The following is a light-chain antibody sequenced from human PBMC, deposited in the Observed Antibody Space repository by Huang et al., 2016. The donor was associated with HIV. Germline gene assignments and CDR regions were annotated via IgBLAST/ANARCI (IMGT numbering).Light chain of an antibody. J-gene: IGKJ5*01. Sequence: DIQMTQSPSSLSASVKDRVTITCQASHDISTYLNWYQQKPGKPPKLLIYDASNLETGVPSRFSGSGSGTHFTLTINGLQPEDFATYYCQQHGDFPITFGQGTRLDIK. CDR2: DAS. CDR3: QQHGDFPIT. CDR1: HDISTY. V-gene: IGKV1-33*01.